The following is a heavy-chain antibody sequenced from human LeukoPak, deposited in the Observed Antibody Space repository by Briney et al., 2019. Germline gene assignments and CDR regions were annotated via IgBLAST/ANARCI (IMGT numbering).Heavy chain of an antibody. CDR2: IYSGGST. D-gene: IGHD3-10*01. CDR1: GFTVSSNY. CDR3: AKGARPSYYGSGTPYYFDY. Sequence: GGSLRLSCAASGFTVSSNYMSWVRQAPGKGLEWVSVIYSGGSTYYADSVKGRFTISRDNSKNTLYLQMNSLRAEDTAVYYCAKGARPSYYGSGTPYYFDYWGQGTLVTVSS. V-gene: IGHV3-53*05. J-gene: IGHJ4*02.